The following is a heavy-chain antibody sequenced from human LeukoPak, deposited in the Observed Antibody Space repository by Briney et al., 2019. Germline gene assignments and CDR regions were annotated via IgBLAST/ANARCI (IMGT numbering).Heavy chain of an antibody. CDR1: GFTFSDYY. V-gene: IGHV3-11*04. CDR3: ARESPNYYDSSGYAY. D-gene: IGHD3-22*01. CDR2: ISSSGSTI. Sequence: GGSLRLSCAASGFTFSDYYMSWIRQAPGKGLEWVSYISSSGSTIYYADSVKGRFTISRGNAKNSLYLQMNSLRAEDTAVYYCARESPNYYDSSGYAYWGQGTLVTVSS. J-gene: IGHJ4*02.